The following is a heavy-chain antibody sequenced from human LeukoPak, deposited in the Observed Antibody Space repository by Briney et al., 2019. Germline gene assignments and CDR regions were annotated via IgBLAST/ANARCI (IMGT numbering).Heavy chain of an antibody. CDR3: AKDRYSSSWYSDY. V-gene: IGHV3-21*01. CDR2: ITSSSSYK. J-gene: IGHJ4*02. Sequence: GRTQRLSRASSVFTFSRYSISWVRQPSGKGLEWVSSITSSSSYKYYAESVRGGFTISRDNTKNSLYLQMNNLRAEYTTVYYCAKDRYSSSWYSDYGGQGTLITVSA. D-gene: IGHD6-13*01. CDR1: VFTFSRYS.